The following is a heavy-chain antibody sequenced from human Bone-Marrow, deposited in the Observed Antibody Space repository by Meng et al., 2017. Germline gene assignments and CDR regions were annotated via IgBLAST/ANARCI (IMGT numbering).Heavy chain of an antibody. D-gene: IGHD4-23*01. CDR2: QCHADDT. Sequence: QLQLRESGPGLVKPSETLSLTCIVSGGPISRTGTCGGWIRQTPGKGLEWIGSQCHADDTYYNPSLMGRVTISVDTSKNQVSLKLTSVTAADTSIYYCARHTFSGNPGGIDSWGQGILVTVSS. V-gene: IGHV4-39*01. CDR1: GGPISRTGTC. J-gene: IGHJ4*02. CDR3: ARHTFSGNPGGIDS.